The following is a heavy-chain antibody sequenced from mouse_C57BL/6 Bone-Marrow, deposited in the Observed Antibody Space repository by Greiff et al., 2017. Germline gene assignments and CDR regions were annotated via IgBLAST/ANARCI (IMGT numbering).Heavy chain of an antibody. CDR1: GFNIKDDY. J-gene: IGHJ2*01. Sequence: EVQLQESGAELVRPGASVKLSCTASGFNIKDDYMHWVKQRPEQGLEWIGWIDPENGDTEYASKFQGKATITADTSSNTAYLQLSSLTSEDTAVSYCTRLDYYGPWGQGTTLTVSS. V-gene: IGHV14-4*01. D-gene: IGHD1-2*01. CDR2: IDPENGDT. CDR3: TRLDYYGP.